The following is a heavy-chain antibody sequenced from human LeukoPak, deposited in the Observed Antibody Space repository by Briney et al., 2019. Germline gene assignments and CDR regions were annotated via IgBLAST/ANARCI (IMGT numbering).Heavy chain of an antibody. CDR1: GFTFSSYS. V-gene: IGHV3-21*01. D-gene: IGHD3-10*01. Sequence: GGSLRLSCAASGFTFSSYSMNWVRQAPGKGLEWVSSISSSSSYIYYADSVKGRFTISRDNAKNSLYLQMNSLRAEDTAVYYCARALITMVRGVKPFDYWGQGTLVTVSS. CDR3: ARALITMVRGVKPFDY. CDR2: ISSSSSYI. J-gene: IGHJ4*02.